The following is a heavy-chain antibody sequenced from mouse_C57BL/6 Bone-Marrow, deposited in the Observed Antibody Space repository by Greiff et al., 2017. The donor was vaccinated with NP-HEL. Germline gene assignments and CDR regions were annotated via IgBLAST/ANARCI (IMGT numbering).Heavy chain of an antibody. Sequence: QVQLQQSGAELARPGASVKLSCKASGYTFTSYGISWVKQRTGQGLEWIGEIYPRSGNTYYNEKFKGKATLTADKSSSTAYMELRSLTSEDAAVDFGPYSYDGAMDYWGQGTSVTVSS. CDR3: PYSYDGAMDY. CDR1: GYTFTSYG. CDR2: IYPRSGNT. V-gene: IGHV1-81*01. D-gene: IGHD2-12*01. J-gene: IGHJ4*01.